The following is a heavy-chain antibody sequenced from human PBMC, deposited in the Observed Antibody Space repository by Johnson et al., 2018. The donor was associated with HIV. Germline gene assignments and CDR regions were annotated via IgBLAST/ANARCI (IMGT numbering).Heavy chain of an antibody. CDR2: ISGSGGST. J-gene: IGHJ3*02. V-gene: IGHV3-23*04. Sequence: VQLVESGGGLIQPGGSLRLSCEASGFTFSSYAMSWVRQAPGKGLEWVSAISGSGGSTYYADSVKGRFTISRDNSKNTLYLQMNSLRAEDTAVYYCARDRAPVYSSSSSPFDAFDIWGQGTMVTVSS. D-gene: IGHD6-6*01. CDR1: GFTFSSYA. CDR3: ARDRAPVYSSSSSPFDAFDI.